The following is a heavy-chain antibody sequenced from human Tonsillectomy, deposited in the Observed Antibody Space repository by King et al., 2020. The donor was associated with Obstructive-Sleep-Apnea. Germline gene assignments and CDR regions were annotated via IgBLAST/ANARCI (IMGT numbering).Heavy chain of an antibody. J-gene: IGHJ4*02. D-gene: IGHD3-10*01. Sequence: VQLVESGGGLVQPGRSLRLSCVASGFTLDDYAMHWVRQAPGKGLEWVSGISWNSGSIGYADSVKGRFTISRDNAKNSLYLQMNSLRAEDTALYYLAKDRGGYYGSGSSELDYWGQGTLVTVSS. V-gene: IGHV3-9*01. CDR2: ISWNSGSI. CDR3: AKDRGGYYGSGSSELDY. CDR1: GFTLDDYA.